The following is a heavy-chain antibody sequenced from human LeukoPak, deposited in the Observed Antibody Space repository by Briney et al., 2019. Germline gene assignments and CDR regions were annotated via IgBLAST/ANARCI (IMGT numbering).Heavy chain of an antibody. J-gene: IGHJ4*02. CDR1: GFTFSSYS. Sequence: GGSLRLSCAASGFTFSSYSMNWVRQAPGKGLVWVSSISSSSSYIYYADSVKGRFTISRDNAKNSLYLQMNSLRAEDTAVYYCARDPLPYYYDSSGPDFDYWGQGTLVTVSS. CDR2: ISSSSSYI. CDR3: ARDPLPYYYDSSGPDFDY. V-gene: IGHV3-21*01. D-gene: IGHD3-22*01.